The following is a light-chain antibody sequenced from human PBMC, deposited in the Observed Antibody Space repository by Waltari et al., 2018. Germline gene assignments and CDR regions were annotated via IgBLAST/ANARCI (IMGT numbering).Light chain of an antibody. Sequence: DIVMTQSPDSLAVSLGERAAINCKSSQSVLYNSNNKNYLAWYQQKPGQPPKLRIYWASTRESGVPDRFSGSGSGTDFTLTISSLQAEDVAVYYCQQYWRTPFTFGGGTKVAIK. CDR1: QSVLYNSNNKNY. CDR2: WAS. CDR3: QQYWRTPFT. J-gene: IGKJ4*01. V-gene: IGKV4-1*01.